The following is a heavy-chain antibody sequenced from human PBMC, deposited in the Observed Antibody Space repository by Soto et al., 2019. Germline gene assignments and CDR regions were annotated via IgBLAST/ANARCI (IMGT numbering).Heavy chain of an antibody. D-gene: IGHD3-10*01. CDR3: ARSPPSSYYGGSGTFDY. V-gene: IGHV4-4*02. Sequence: QLQLQESGPGLVRPSGTLSLTCAVSGGFTSTNNWWSWVRQPPGKGLEWIGDAYHSGSTEYNPSLKSRVSITVDKSKNQISLKLTSATAAGTAVYYLARSPPSSYYGGSGTFDYWGQGTLVTVSS. J-gene: IGHJ4*02. CDR2: AYHSGST. CDR1: GGFTSTNNW.